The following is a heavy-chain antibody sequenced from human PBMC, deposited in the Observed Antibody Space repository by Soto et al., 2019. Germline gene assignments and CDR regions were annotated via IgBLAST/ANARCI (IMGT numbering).Heavy chain of an antibody. CDR1: GYTFTSYG. D-gene: IGHD3-16*01. CDR3: ANSLLARGGVSGFDY. Sequence: ASVKVSCKASGYTFTSYGISWVRQAPGQGLEWMGWISAYNGNTNYAQKLQGRVTMTTDTSTSTAYMELRSLRSDDTAVYYCANSLLARGGVSGFDYWGQGTLVTVSS. J-gene: IGHJ4*02. CDR2: ISAYNGNT. V-gene: IGHV1-18*01.